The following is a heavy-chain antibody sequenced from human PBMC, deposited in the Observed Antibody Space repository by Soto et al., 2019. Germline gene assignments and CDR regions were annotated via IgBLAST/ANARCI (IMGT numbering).Heavy chain of an antibody. J-gene: IGHJ6*02. CDR2: ISPYTGDT. CDR3: AMVDNYVTPTPHDV. V-gene: IGHV1-18*01. CDR1: GYIFVNYG. Sequence: QVQLVQSGDEMKKPGASVRVSCKASGYIFVNYGIAWVRQAPGQGLEWMGWISPYTGDTHSASKVQGRLTMTTDTSTSTAYMDLGSLTSDDTAVYYCAMVDNYVTPTPHDVWVQGTTVTVSS. D-gene: IGHD3-16*01.